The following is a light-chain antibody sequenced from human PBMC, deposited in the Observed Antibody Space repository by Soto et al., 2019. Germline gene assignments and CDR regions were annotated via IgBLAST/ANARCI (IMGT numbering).Light chain of an antibody. J-gene: IGLJ2*01. CDR3: SSYSSSSALDVI. Sequence: QSALAQPASVSGSPGQSITISCAGTNRDVGGYNYVSWYQQYPGKAPKLIIYEVTYRPSGVSNRFSGSKSGNTAFLTISGLQAEDEADYYCSSYSSSSALDVIFGGGTQLTVL. V-gene: IGLV2-14*01. CDR1: NRDVGGYNY. CDR2: EVT.